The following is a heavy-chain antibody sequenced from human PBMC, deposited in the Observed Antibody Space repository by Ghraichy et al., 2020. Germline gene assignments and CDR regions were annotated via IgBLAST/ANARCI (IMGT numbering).Heavy chain of an antibody. D-gene: IGHD3-10*01. CDR1: GFNLGVYT. V-gene: IGHV3-21*01. Sequence: GGSLRLSCATSGFNLGVYTMNWLRWAPNRGLEWVASISSDSVYIYYGASVRGRFTISRDTAVKSIYLQMNSLRVDDTAMYYCVRADGSGSFYYWGQGTLVTVSS. CDR2: ISSDSVYI. J-gene: IGHJ4*02. CDR3: VRADGSGSFYY.